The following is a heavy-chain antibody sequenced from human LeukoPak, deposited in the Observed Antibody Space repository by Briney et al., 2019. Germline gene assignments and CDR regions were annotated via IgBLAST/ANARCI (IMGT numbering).Heavy chain of an antibody. Sequence: SETLSLTCTVSGGSISRSSFYWGWVRQPPGKGLEWIGSIYYRGSTYYNPPLKSRVTISVDTSKNQFSLKLSSMTAADTAVYFCARLLYYETGHYHESQFDSWGQGTLVTVSS. D-gene: IGHD3-22*01. V-gene: IGHV4-39*01. CDR3: ARLLYYETGHYHESQFDS. J-gene: IGHJ4*02. CDR2: IYYRGST. CDR1: GGSISRSSFY.